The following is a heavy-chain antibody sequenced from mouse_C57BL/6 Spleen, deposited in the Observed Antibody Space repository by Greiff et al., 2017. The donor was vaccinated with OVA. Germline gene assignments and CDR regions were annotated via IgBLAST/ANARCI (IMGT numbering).Heavy chain of an antibody. J-gene: IGHJ2*01. D-gene: IGHD1-1*01. CDR2: INPNNGGT. CDR3: ARRGSYYGSCYSLDY. V-gene: IGHV1-18*01. CDR1: GYTFTDYN. Sequence: EVKLQESGPELVKPGASVKIPCTASGYTFTDYNMDWVKQSHGKSLEWIGDINPNNGGTIYNQKFKGKATLTVDTSSSTAYMQLRSLTSADTAVYSGARRGSYYGSCYSLDYWGQGTTLTVSS.